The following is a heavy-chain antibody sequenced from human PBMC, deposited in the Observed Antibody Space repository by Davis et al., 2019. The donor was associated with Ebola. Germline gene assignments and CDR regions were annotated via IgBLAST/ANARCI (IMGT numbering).Heavy chain of an antibody. CDR2: ISYDGTVK. CDR3: ATESKRWELFRGFDI. D-gene: IGHD1-7*01. Sequence: GESLKISCEASGFTFSSYAMHWVRQAPGKGLEWVALISYDGTVKYYADSVKGRFTISRDNSEDTLYLQMNSLRVEDTAVYCCATESKRWELFRGFDIWGQGTVVTVSS. V-gene: IGHV3-30*03. CDR1: GFTFSSYA. J-gene: IGHJ3*02.